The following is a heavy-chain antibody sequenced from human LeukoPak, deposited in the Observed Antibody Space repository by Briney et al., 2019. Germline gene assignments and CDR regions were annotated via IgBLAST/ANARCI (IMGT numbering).Heavy chain of an antibody. CDR1: GYTFTSYG. CDR2: ISAYNGNT. J-gene: IGHJ6*03. V-gene: IGHV1-18*01. Sequence: ASVKVSCKASGYTFTSYGISWVRQAPGQGLEWMGWISAYNGNTNYAQKLQGRVTMTTDTSTSTAYMELRSLRSDDTAVYYCARARTAATYRSYYYYYYMDVWRKGTTVTVSS. D-gene: IGHD2-15*01. CDR3: ARARTAATYRSYYYYYYMDV.